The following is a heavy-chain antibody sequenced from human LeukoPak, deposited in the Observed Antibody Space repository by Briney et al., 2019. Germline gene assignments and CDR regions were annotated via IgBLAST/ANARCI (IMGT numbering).Heavy chain of an antibody. Sequence: GGSLRLSCAASEFSLGDYWMHWVRQAPGKGLVWVSRINSDGSTISYADSVKGRLTISRDNSKNTLYLQMNSLRAEDTAVYYCARDRGIAAVGGRGMDVWGQGTTVTVSS. J-gene: IGHJ6*02. CDR1: EFSLGDYW. CDR3: ARDRGIAAVGGRGMDV. V-gene: IGHV3-74*01. CDR2: INSDGSTI. D-gene: IGHD6-13*01.